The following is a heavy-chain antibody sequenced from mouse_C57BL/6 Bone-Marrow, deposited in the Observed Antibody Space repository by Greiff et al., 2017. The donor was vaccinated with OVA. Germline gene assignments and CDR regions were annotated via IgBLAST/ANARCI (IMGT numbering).Heavy chain of an antibody. CDR3: ARSEYFDY. Sequence: EVKLQQSGPELVKPGASVKIPCKASGYTFTDYNMDWVKQSHGKSLEWIGDINPNNGGTIYNQKFKGKATLTVDKSSSTAYMELRSLTSEDTAVYYCARSEYFDYWGQGTTLTVSS. V-gene: IGHV1-18*01. J-gene: IGHJ2*01. CDR1: GYTFTDYN. CDR2: INPNNGGT.